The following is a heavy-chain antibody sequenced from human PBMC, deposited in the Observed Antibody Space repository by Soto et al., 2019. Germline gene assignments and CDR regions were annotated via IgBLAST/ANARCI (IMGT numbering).Heavy chain of an antibody. V-gene: IGHV4-59*01. CDR2: IYDSGSP. CDR3: ARGVGSSPPRY. J-gene: IGHJ4*02. D-gene: IGHD1-26*01. Sequence: SETLSLTCTVSGGSISVYYWSWIRQPPGQALEWIGYIYDSGSPYYNPSLRSRVIISADTSKNQISLKLTSATAADTAVYYCARGVGSSPPRYWGRGTLGTVSS. CDR1: GGSISVYY.